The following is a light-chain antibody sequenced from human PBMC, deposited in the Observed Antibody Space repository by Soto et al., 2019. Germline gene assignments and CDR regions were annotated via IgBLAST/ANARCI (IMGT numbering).Light chain of an antibody. CDR2: EAS. CDR3: LQYDQGPGRT. Sequence: EVLLTQSPATLSVSPGERATLSCRASQSVRANLAWYQRKPGQAPRLLIFEASTRATGIPARFSGSGSGTEFTLTISNLESEDVALYYCLQYDQGPGRTGGQGTNV. CDR1: QSVRAN. J-gene: IGKJ1*01. V-gene: IGKV3-15*01.